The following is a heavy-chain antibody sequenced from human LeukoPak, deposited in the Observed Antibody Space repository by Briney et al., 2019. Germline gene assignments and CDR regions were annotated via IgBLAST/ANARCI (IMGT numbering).Heavy chain of an antibody. V-gene: IGHV3-53*01. J-gene: IGHJ3*02. Sequence: PGGSLRLSCAVSGFTVSSSYMNWVHQAPGKGVEWVSIIHSGGSTYFADSVKGRFTISRDNSKNTVYLQMNSLRAEDTAVYYCARNQRWTFDIWGQGTMVTVSS. CDR3: ARNQRWTFDI. CDR1: GFTVSSSY. CDR2: IHSGGST. D-gene: IGHD1-14*01.